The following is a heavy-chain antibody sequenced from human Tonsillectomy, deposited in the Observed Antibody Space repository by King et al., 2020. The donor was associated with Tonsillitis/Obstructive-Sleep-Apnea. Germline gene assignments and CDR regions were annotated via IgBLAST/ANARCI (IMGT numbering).Heavy chain of an antibody. CDR2: ISYDGSEK. CDR1: GFTFNSYA. D-gene: IGHD3-22*01. CDR3: AREFQYSSYWHDPFDI. V-gene: IGHV3-30*04. Sequence: VQLAESGGGVVQPGRSLRLSCAASGFTFNSYAFHWVREAPGKGLEWVAGISYDGSEKYYADSVKGRVSLSRDNPENTLYLQMNSLRDEDTAVYYCAREFQYSSYWHDPFDIWGQGTMVTVSS. J-gene: IGHJ3*02.